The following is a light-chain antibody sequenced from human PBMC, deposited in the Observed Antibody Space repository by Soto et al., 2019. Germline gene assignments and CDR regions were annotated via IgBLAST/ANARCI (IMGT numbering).Light chain of an antibody. Sequence: QSALTQPASVSGSPGQSITISCTGTSSDVGGYNYVSWYQQHPGKAPKLMIYDVSNRPSGVSNRFSGSKSGNTASLTISGLQAEDEADYDCSSYTSSSTLYAFATGTKLTV. CDR1: SSDVGGYNY. J-gene: IGLJ1*01. CDR3: SSYTSSSTLYA. CDR2: DVS. V-gene: IGLV2-14*01.